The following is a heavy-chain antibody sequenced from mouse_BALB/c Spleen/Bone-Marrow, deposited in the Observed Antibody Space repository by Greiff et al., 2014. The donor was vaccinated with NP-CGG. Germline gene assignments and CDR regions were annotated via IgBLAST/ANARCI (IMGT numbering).Heavy chain of an antibody. CDR1: GYTFTSYW. CDR2: IYPGSGST. CDR3: TGAPGFAD. J-gene: IGHJ3*01. Sequence: LQQSGSELVRPGASVKLSCKASGYTFTSYWMHWVKQRPGQGLEWIGNIYPGSGSTNYDEKFKSKATLTVDTSSSTAYMQLSSLTSVDSAVYYCTGAPGFADWGQGTLVTVS. V-gene: IGHV1S22*01.